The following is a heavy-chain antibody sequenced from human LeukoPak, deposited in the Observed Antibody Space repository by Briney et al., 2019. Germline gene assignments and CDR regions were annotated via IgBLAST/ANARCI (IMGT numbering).Heavy chain of an antibody. CDR1: GGSISSGGYS. J-gene: IGHJ4*02. CDR3: ARGTPDYGNFDY. Sequence: SETLSLTCAVSGGSISSGGYSWSCLRQPPGKGLEWIGYIYHSGSTYYNPSLKSRVTISVDRSKNQFSLKLSSVTAADTAVYYCARGTPDYGNFDYWGQGTLVTVSS. CDR2: IYHSGST. V-gene: IGHV4-30-2*01. D-gene: IGHD4-17*01.